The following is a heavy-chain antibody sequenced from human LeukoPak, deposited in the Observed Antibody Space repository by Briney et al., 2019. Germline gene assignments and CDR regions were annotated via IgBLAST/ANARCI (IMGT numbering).Heavy chain of an antibody. J-gene: IGHJ4*02. V-gene: IGHV4-38-2*01. D-gene: IGHD1-26*01. CDR3: ARLRYSGSYYTLFDY. Sequence: SETLSLTCAVSGYSISSGYYWGWIRQPPGNGLEWSGSIYHSGSTYYNPSLKSRVTISVDTSKNQFSLKLSSVTAADTAVYYCARLRYSGSYYTLFDYWGQGTQVTVSS. CDR1: GYSISSGYY. CDR2: IYHSGST.